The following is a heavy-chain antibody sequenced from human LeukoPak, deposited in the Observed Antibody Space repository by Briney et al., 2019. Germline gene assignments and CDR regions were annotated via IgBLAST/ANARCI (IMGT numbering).Heavy chain of an antibody. CDR3: ARDRPGQQWQVGFDP. CDR2: ISGYNGNT. J-gene: IGHJ5*02. D-gene: IGHD6-19*01. Sequence: ASVKVSCKASGYTFTNFGISWVRQAPGQGLEWMGWISGYNGNTNYAQKLQGRVTMTTDTSTSTAYMDLRSLRSDDTAVYYCARDRPGQQWQVGFDPWGQGTLVTVSS. CDR1: GYTFTNFG. V-gene: IGHV1-18*01.